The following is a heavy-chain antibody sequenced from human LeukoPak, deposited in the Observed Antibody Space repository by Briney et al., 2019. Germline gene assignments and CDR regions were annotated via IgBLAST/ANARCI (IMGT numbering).Heavy chain of an antibody. CDR1: GYTFTSYY. V-gene: IGHV1-46*01. CDR3: ARARRIAAAGTEFDY. CDR2: INPSGGST. J-gene: IGHJ4*02. D-gene: IGHD6-13*01. Sequence: ASVKVSCKASGYTFTSYYMHWVRQAPGQGLEWMGIINPSGGSTSYAQKFQGRATMTRDTSTSTVYMELSSLRSEDTAVYYCARARRIAAAGTEFDYWGQGTLVTVSS.